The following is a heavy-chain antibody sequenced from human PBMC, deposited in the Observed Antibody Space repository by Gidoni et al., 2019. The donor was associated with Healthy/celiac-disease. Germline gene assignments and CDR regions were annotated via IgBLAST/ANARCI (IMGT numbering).Heavy chain of an antibody. Sequence: EVQLVQSGAEVKKPGESLKISCKGSGYSFTSYWIGWLRQMPGKGLEWMGIIYPGDSDTRYSPSFQGQVTISADKSISTAYLQWSSLKASDTAMYYCARHLRGGYSSSPYYYYYGMDVWSQGTTVTVSS. D-gene: IGHD6-6*01. CDR1: GYSFTSYW. CDR3: ARHLRGGYSSSPYYYYYGMDV. V-gene: IGHV5-51*01. J-gene: IGHJ6*02. CDR2: IYPGDSDT.